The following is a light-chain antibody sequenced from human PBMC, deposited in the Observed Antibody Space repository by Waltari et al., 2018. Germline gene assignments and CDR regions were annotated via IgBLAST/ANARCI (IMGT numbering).Light chain of an antibody. CDR2: EVN. CDR3: CSYIGDSAWV. V-gene: IGLV2-23*02. J-gene: IGLJ3*02. Sequence: QSALTQPASVSGSPGQSLTISCTGTSSDIGYSNLVSWYQQDPGKAPKVIIYEVNKRPSGVSNRFSGSKSGNTASLTISGLQAEDEADYYCCSYIGDSAWVFGGGTKVTVL. CDR1: SSDIGYSNL.